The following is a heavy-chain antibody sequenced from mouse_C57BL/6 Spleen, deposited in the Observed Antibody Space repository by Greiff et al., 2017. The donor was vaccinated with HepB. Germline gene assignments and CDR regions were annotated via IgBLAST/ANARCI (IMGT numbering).Heavy chain of an antibody. V-gene: IGHV5-17*01. D-gene: IGHD2-3*01. Sequence: DVKLVESGGGLVKPGGSLKLSCAASGFTFSDYGMHWVRQAPEKGLEWVAYISSGSSTIYYADTVKGRFTISRDNAKNTLFLQMTSLRSEDTAMYYCARDGYYDYATDYWGQGTSVTVSS. J-gene: IGHJ4*01. CDR2: ISSGSSTI. CDR1: GFTFSDYG. CDR3: ARDGYYDYATDY.